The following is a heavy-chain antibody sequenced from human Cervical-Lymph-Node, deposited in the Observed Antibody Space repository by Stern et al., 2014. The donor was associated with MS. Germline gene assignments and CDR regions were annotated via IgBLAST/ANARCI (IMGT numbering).Heavy chain of an antibody. J-gene: IGHJ4*02. CDR2: IYYSGFT. Sequence: VQLVESGPGLVKPSETLSLTCTVSGGSISSSTYYWAWIRQPPGKGLEWIGNIYYSGFTYYKQSLKSRVTISVDTSKNQFSLKLSSVPAADTAIYYCARHDSVPRPSQLYSARDRGPGYFDYWGQGTLVTVSS. CDR3: ARHDSVPRPSQLYSARDRGPGYFDY. CDR1: GGSISSSTYY. V-gene: IGHV4-39*01. D-gene: IGHD1-26*01.